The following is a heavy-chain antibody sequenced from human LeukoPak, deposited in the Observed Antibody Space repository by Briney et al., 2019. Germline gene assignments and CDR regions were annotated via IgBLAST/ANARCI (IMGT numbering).Heavy chain of an antibody. CDR1: GGSISSSSYY. CDR3: ARDAGYYDSSGYEYYYYYMDV. J-gene: IGHJ6*03. V-gene: IGHV4-61*01. Sequence: SETLSLTCTVSGGSISSSSYYWGWIRQPPGKGLEWIGYIYYSGSTNYNPSLKSRVTISVDTSKNQFSLKLSSVTAADTAVYYCARDAGYYDSSGYEYYYYYMDVWGKGTTVTISS. CDR2: IYYSGST. D-gene: IGHD3-22*01.